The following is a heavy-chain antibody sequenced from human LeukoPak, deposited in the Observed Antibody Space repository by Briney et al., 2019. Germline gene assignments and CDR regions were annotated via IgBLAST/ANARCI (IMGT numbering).Heavy chain of an antibody. CDR2: IYHSGST. CDR3: ARVTRGMTYYYGSGSYSDYYYYYMDV. D-gene: IGHD3-10*01. J-gene: IGHJ6*03. CDR1: GYSISSGYY. V-gene: IGHV4-38-2*01. Sequence: SETLSLTCAVSGYSISSGYYWGWIRQPPGKGLEWIGRIYHSGSTYYNPSLKSRVTISVDTSKNQFSLKLSSVTAADTAVYYCARVTRGMTYYYGSGSYSDYYYYYMDVWGKGTTVTVSS.